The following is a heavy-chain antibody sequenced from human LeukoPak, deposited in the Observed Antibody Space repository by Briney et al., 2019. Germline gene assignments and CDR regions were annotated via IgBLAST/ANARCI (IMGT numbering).Heavy chain of an antibody. CDR3: ARDGMATINS. CDR2: IKQDESEK. D-gene: IGHD5-12*01. CDR1: GFTFSRYW. Sequence: GGSLRLSCAASGFTFSRYWITWVRQAPGKGLEWVANIKQDESEKYYVDSVKGRFTISRDNAKNSLYLQMNSLRAEDTAVYYCARDGMATINSWGQGTVVTVSS. J-gene: IGHJ4*02. V-gene: IGHV3-7*03.